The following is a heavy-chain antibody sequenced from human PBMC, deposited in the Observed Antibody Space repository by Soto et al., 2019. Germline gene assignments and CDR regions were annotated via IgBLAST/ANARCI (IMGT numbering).Heavy chain of an antibody. CDR3: PKLPDY. D-gene: IGHD1-7*01. J-gene: IGHJ4*02. V-gene: IGHV4-30-2*01. Sequence: SETLSLTCVVSGGSISSGGYSWSWIRQPPGKGLEWIGYIYHSGSTYYNPSLKSRVTISVDRSKNQFSLKLSSVTAAFTSFYYCPKLPDYWGQGTLVTVSS. CDR1: GGSISSGGYS. CDR2: IYHSGST.